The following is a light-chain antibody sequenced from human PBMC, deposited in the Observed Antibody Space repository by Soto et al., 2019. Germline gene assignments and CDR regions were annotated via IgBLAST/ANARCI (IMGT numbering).Light chain of an antibody. J-gene: IGLJ1*01. CDR2: QVS. CDR3: SSFTSTYTYV. V-gene: IGLV2-14*03. Sequence: QSALTQPASVSGSPGQSMTISCTGSSSDVGGYHYVSWYQQHPGKAPKLIIYQVSHRPSGVSDRFSGSKSGNTASLTISGLQGEDEATYYCSSFTSTYTYVFGTGTKVTVL. CDR1: SSDVGGYHY.